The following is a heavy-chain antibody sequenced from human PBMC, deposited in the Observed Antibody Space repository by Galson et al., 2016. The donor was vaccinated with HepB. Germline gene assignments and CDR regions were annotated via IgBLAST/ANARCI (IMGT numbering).Heavy chain of an antibody. CDR3: AAGAGWVEDY. J-gene: IGHJ4*02. Sequence: SLRLSCAASGFTFSSYFMTWVRQAPGKGLQWVANIEKDGSEKNYVDSVKDRFTISRDNAKNSLYLQMNTLRAEDTAVYYCAAGAGWVEDYWGQGTLVIVSS. CDR2: IEKDGSEK. CDR1: GFTFSSYF. D-gene: IGHD5-24*01. V-gene: IGHV3-7*03.